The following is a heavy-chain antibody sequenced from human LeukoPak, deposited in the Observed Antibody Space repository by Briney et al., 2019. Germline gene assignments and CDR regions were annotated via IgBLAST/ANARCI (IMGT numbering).Heavy chain of an antibody. CDR1: GGSFSGYY. CDR3: ARLLNYYDSSGYYYYFDH. Sequence: SETLSLTCAVYGGSFSGYYWSWIRQPPGKGLEWIGEINHSGSTNYNPSLKSRVTISVDTSNNQFSLKLSSVSAADTAVYYCARLLNYYDSSGYYYYFDHWGQGTLVTVSS. J-gene: IGHJ4*02. D-gene: IGHD3-22*01. V-gene: IGHV4-34*01. CDR2: INHSGST.